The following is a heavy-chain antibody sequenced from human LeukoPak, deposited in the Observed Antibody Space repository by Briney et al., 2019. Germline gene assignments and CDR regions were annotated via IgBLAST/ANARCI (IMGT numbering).Heavy chain of an antibody. D-gene: IGHD3-9*01. V-gene: IGHV3-30*18. Sequence: GRSLRLSCAASGFTFSSYGMHWVRQAPGKGLEWVAVISYDGSNKYYADSVKGRFTISRDNSKNTLYLQMNSLRAEDTAVYYCAKDATYHDILTGYYTPDYWGQGTLVTVSS. J-gene: IGHJ4*02. CDR3: AKDATYHDILTGYYTPDY. CDR1: GFTFSSYG. CDR2: ISYDGSNK.